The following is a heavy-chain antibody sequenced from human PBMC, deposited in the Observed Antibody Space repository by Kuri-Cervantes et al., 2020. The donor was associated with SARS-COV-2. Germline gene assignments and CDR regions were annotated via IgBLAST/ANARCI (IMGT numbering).Heavy chain of an antibody. CDR3: ARDEECSGFDS. J-gene: IGHJ5*01. D-gene: IGHD6-19*01. CDR1: GYTFTSYY. CDR2: INSSGGST. V-gene: IGHV1-46*01. Sequence: ASVKVSCKASGYTFTSYYMHWVQQAPGQGLEWMGRINSSGGSTSYAQKFQGRVTMTRDTSKNTVYMKLSSLRSEDTAVYYCARDEECSGFDSWGQGTLVTVSS.